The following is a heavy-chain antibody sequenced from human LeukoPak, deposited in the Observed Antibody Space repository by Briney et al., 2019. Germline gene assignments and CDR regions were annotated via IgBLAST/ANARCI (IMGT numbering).Heavy chain of an antibody. J-gene: IGHJ4*02. Sequence: ASVKVSCKASGYSFISYDINWVRQAPGQGLEWMGWMNPNSGYAGFAQKFQGRVTSTRDTSTGTAYLEPSSLRSEDTAVYFCARGEYYGSGSWGYWGQGPLVTVSS. V-gene: IGHV1-8*02. CDR2: MNPNSGYA. CDR1: GYSFISYD. D-gene: IGHD3-10*01. CDR3: ARGEYYGSGSWGY.